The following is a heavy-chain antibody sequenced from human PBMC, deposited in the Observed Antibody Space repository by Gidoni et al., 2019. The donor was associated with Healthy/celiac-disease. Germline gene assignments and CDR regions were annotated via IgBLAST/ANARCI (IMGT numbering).Heavy chain of an antibody. D-gene: IGHD1-26*01. CDR2: INPNSGGT. CDR3: AREGDIVGATTGWFDP. V-gene: IGHV1-2*04. CDR1: GYTFTGYY. Sequence: QVQLVQSGAEVKKPGASVKVSCKASGYTFTGYYMHWVRQAPGQGLEWMGWINPNSGGTNYAQKFQGWVTMTRDTSISTAYMELSRLRSDDTAVYYCAREGDIVGATTGWFDPWGQGTLVTVSS. J-gene: IGHJ5*02.